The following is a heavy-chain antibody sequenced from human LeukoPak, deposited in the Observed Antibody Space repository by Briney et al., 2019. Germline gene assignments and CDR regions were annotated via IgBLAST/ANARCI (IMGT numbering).Heavy chain of an antibody. D-gene: IGHD1-26*01. V-gene: IGHV4-59*01. CDR2: IYYSGST. CDR1: GGSISSYY. Sequence: ASETLSLTCTVSGGSISSYYWSWIRQPPGKGLEWIGYIYYSGSTNYNPSLKSRVTISVDTSKNQFSLKLSSVTAADTAVYYCARTESPSGSPFDYWGQGTLVTVSS. J-gene: IGHJ4*02. CDR3: ARTESPSGSPFDY.